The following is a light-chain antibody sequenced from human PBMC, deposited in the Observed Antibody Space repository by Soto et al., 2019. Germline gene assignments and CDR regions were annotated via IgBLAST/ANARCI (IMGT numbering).Light chain of an antibody. Sequence: QSVLTQPASVSGSPGQSITISCTGSSSDVGYYNYVSWYQQHPGKAPKLMISEVTNRPSGVSNRFSGSKSSNTASLTISGLQAEDEADYYCSSYTTNYTPLFGSGTKLTVL. CDR2: EVT. CDR1: SSDVGYYNY. CDR3: SSYTTNYTPL. J-gene: IGLJ1*01. V-gene: IGLV2-14*01.